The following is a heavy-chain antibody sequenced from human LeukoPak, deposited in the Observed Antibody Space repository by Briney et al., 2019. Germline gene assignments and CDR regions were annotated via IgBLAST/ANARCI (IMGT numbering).Heavy chain of an antibody. D-gene: IGHD3-10*01. V-gene: IGHV4-38-2*02. Sequence: SETLSLTCTVSGYSISSGYYWGWIRQPPGKGLEWIGSIYLSGSTYYNPSLKSRVTISVDTSKNQFSLKLSSVTAADTAVYYCARAGFGQPYYYYYYYMDVWGKGTTVTVSS. CDR3: ARAGFGQPYYYYYYYMDV. J-gene: IGHJ6*03. CDR2: IYLSGST. CDR1: GYSISSGYY.